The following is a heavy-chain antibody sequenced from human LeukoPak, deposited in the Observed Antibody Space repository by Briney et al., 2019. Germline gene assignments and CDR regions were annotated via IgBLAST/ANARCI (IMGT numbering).Heavy chain of an antibody. CDR1: GFTFSGYW. CDR3: ARGAPPYSSGWYFFYYYYGMDV. CDR2: INSDGSST. D-gene: IGHD6-19*01. V-gene: IGHV3-74*01. J-gene: IGHJ6*02. Sequence: GGSLRLSCAASGFTFSGYWMHWVRQAPGKGLVWVSRINSDGSSTSYADSVKGRFTISRDNAKNTLYLQMNSLRAEDTAVYYCARGAPPYSSGWYFFYYYYGMDVWGQGTTVTVSS.